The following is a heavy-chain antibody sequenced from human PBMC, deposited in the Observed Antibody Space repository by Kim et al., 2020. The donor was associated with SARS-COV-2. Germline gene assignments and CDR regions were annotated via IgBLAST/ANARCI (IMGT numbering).Heavy chain of an antibody. Sequence: YAQKLQGRVTMTTDTSTSTAYMELRSLRSDDTAVYYCARDLLLGQPGVDYWGQGTLVTVSS. J-gene: IGHJ4*02. D-gene: IGHD7-27*01. V-gene: IGHV1-18*01. CDR3: ARDLLLGQPGVDY.